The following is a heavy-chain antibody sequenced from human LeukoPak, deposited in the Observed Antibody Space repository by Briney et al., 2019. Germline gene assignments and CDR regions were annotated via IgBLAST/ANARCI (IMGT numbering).Heavy chain of an antibody. D-gene: IGHD6-13*01. V-gene: IGHV1-3*01. J-gene: IGHJ4*02. CDR2: INAGNGNT. Sequence: ASVKVSCKASGYTFTSYAIHWVRQAPGQRLEWMGWINAGNGNTKYSQKFQGRVTVTRDTSTSTVYMELSSLRSEDTAIYYCAKIAASDTGEGYWGQGTLVTVSP. CDR1: GYTFTSYA. CDR3: AKIAASDTGEGY.